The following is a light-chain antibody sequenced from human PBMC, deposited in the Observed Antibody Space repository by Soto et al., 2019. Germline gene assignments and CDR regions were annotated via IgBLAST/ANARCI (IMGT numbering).Light chain of an antibody. CDR2: DVS. J-gene: IGLJ1*01. V-gene: IGLV2-11*01. Sequence: QSVLTQPRSVSGSPGQSVTISCTGTSSDVGTHDFVSWYQQHPGKAPRRMIFDVSERPSGVPDRFSGSKSGNTGSLTISGLQAEDEADYYCCLYAVTFYVFGTGTKVTVL. CDR1: SSDVGTHDF. CDR3: CLYAVTFYV.